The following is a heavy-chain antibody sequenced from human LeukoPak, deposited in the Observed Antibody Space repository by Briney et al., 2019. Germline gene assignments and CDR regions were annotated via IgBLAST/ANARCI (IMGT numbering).Heavy chain of an antibody. D-gene: IGHD4-17*01. Sequence: ASVKVSCKASGYTFTSYDINWVRQATGQGLEWMGWMNPNSGNTGYAQKFQGRVTMTRNTSISTAYMELSSLRSEDTAVYYCATYEIGKNGDGGYWGQGTLVTVSS. CDR1: GYTFTSYD. V-gene: IGHV1-8*01. CDR3: ATYEIGKNGDGGY. CDR2: MNPNSGNT. J-gene: IGHJ4*02.